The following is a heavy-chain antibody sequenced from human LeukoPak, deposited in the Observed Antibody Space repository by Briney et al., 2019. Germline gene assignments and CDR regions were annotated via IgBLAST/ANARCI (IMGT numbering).Heavy chain of an antibody. J-gene: IGHJ4*02. D-gene: IGHD3-10*01. CDR3: ATGLLWFGELLIGDYFDY. V-gene: IGHV1-18*01. CDR2: ISAYNGNT. CDR1: GYTFTSYG. Sequence: ASVKVSCKASGYTFTSYGISWVRQAPGQGLEWMGWISAYNGNTNYAQKLQGRVTMTEDTSTDTAYMELSSLRSEDTAVYYCATGLLWFGELLIGDYFDYWGQGTLVTVSS.